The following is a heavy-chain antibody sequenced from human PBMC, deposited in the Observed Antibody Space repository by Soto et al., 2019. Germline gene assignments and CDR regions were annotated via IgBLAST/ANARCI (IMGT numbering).Heavy chain of an antibody. CDR1: GFTFSSYA. CDR2: ISGSGGST. Sequence: EVQLLESGGGLVQPGGSLRLSCAASGFTFSSYAMSWVRQAPGKGLEWVSLISGSGGSTYYADSVKGRFTISRDNSKNTLYLQINSLRAEDTAVYYCAKRYDYGDSRPPFDWCQGTLVTVSS. D-gene: IGHD4-17*01. CDR3: AKRYDYGDSRPPFD. J-gene: IGHJ4*02. V-gene: IGHV3-23*01.